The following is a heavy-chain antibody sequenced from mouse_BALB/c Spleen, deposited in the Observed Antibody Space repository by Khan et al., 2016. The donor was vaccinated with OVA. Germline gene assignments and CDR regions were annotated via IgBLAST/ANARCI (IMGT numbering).Heavy chain of an antibody. CDR2: VDPFSGGT. CDR3: TRHGYVAWFTY. V-gene: IGHV1S135*01. J-gene: IGHJ3*01. Sequence: VQLQQSGPELMKPGASVKISCKASSYSFTSYYIHWVKQSHGKSLDWIGYVDPFSGGTTYNQKFKGKATLTVDKSSSTAYIHFSNLTSEDSAVYYCTRHGYVAWFTYWGQGTLVTVSA. CDR1: SYSFTSYY. D-gene: IGHD2-2*01.